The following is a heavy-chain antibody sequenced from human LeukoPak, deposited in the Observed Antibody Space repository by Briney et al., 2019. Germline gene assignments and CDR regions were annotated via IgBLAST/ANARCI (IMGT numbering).Heavy chain of an antibody. V-gene: IGHV1-24*01. Sequence: ASVKVSCKVSGYTLTELSMHWVRQAPGKGLEWMGGFDPEDGETIYAQKFQGRVTMTEDTSTDTDYMELSSLRSEDTAVYYCATVHWASRITGDGTRPFDYWGQGTLVTVSS. CDR3: ATVHWASRITGDGTRPFDY. D-gene: IGHD1-20*01. CDR1: GYTLTELS. J-gene: IGHJ4*02. CDR2: FDPEDGET.